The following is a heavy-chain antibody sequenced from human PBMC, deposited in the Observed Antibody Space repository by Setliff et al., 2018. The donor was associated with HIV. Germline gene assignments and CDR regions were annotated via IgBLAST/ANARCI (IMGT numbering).Heavy chain of an antibody. Sequence: YYWGWIRLAPGKGLEWISSISHSSSPRHYADSVKGRFTISRDNAKNSLYLEMNRLRADDTAVYYCATARPRHLVSTNPPYYFDYWGQGTLVTVSS. CDR2: ISHSSSPR. CDR1: YY. D-gene: IGHD2-8*02. V-gene: IGHV3-11*01. CDR3: ATARPRHLVSTNPPYYFDY. J-gene: IGHJ4*02.